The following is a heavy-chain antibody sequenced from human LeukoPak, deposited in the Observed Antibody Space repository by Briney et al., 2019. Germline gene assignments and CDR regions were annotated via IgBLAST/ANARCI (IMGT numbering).Heavy chain of an antibody. V-gene: IGHV4-59*08. CDR1: GGSISSYY. D-gene: IGHD1-26*01. CDR2: IYYSGST. CDR3: ARHPPGSYPFDY. Sequence: SETLPLTCTVSGGSISSYYWSWIRQPPGKGLEWIGYIYYSGSTNYNPSLKSRVTISVDTSKNQFSLKLSSVTAADTAVYYCARHPPGSYPFDYWGQGTLVTVSS. J-gene: IGHJ4*02.